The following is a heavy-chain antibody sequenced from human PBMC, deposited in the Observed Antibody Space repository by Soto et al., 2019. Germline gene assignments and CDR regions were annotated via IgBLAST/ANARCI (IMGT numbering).Heavy chain of an antibody. Sequence: GGSLRLSCAASGFTFSSYWMHWVRQAPGKGLVWVSRINSDGSSTSYADSVKGRFTISRDNAKNTLYLQMNSLRAEDTAVYYCARDGYDILTGYHIGGMDVWGQGTTVTVSS. CDR2: INSDGSST. D-gene: IGHD3-9*01. CDR3: ARDGYDILTGYHIGGMDV. CDR1: GFTFSSYW. V-gene: IGHV3-74*01. J-gene: IGHJ6*02.